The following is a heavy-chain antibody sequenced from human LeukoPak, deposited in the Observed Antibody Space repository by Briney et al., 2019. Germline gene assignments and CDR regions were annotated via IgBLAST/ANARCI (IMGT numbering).Heavy chain of an antibody. CDR1: GFTFSSYG. Sequence: QPGRSLRLSCAASGFTFSSYGMHWVRQAPGKGLEWVAVIWYDGSNKYYADSVKGRFTISRDNSKHTLYLQMNSLRAEDSAVYYCARAYCSSTSCYAGGFVFWGQGTLVSVS. D-gene: IGHD2-2*01. J-gene: IGHJ4*02. CDR2: IWYDGSNK. CDR3: ARAYCSSTSCYAGGFVF. V-gene: IGHV3-33*01.